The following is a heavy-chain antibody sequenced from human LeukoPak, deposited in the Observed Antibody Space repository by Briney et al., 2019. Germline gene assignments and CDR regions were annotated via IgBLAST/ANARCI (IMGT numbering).Heavy chain of an antibody. CDR2: FGPEDGET. D-gene: IGHD3-22*01. CDR3: ATSSGYGFLFEY. J-gene: IGHJ4*02. V-gene: IGHV1-24*01. CDR1: GYTLTDLS. Sequence: GASVKVSCKVSGYTLTDLSMHWVRQAPGKGLEWMGGFGPEDGETIYAQNFQGRVTMTEDTSTDTTYMEVRSLRSEDTAVYYCATSSGYGFLFEYWGQGTLVTVSS.